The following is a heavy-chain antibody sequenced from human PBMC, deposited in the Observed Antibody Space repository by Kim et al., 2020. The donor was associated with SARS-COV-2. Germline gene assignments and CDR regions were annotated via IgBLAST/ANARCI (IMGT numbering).Heavy chain of an antibody. J-gene: IGHJ3*01. V-gene: IGHV1-2*06. Sequence: ASVKVSCKASGYTFTAYFIHWVRQAPGQRLEWMGRINPKFDDTDYPQMFPGRVTMTRDTSISTAYMELSRLTSDDTAIYYCAKQGDYGDYDFWGQGTMVTVSS. CDR1: GYTFTAYF. CDR2: INPKFDDT. CDR3: AKQGDYGDYDF. D-gene: IGHD4-17*01.